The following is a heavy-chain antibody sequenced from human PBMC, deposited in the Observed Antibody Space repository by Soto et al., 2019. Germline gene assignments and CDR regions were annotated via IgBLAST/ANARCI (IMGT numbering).Heavy chain of an antibody. D-gene: IGHD3-3*01. CDR3: ARATGGSAAYVWSGYPNPNKPDCYYCMDV. CDR1: GFTVSSNY. J-gene: IGHJ6*03. CDR2: IYSGGST. V-gene: IGHV3-53*04. Sequence: EVQLVESGGGLVQPGGSLRLSCAASGFTVSSNYMSWVRQAPGKGLEWVSVIYSGGSTYYADSVKGRFTISRHNSKNTLYLQMNSLRAEDTAVYYCARATGGSAAYVWSGYPNPNKPDCYYCMDVWGKGTTVTVSS.